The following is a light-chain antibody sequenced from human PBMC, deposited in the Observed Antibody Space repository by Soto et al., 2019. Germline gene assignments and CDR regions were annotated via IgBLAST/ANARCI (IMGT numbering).Light chain of an antibody. Sequence: ESGGSLSLGGGERATLTCRASESVSSSFLTWYQQKPGQAPRLLIYRTSNRVTGIPDRFSGSGSGTDIPLTIGIPEPELIAVSVCQHHGTSLCTFGRGTKVDIK. CDR2: RTS. CDR3: QHHGTSLCT. V-gene: IGKV3-20*01. J-gene: IGKJ1*01. CDR1: ESVSSSF.